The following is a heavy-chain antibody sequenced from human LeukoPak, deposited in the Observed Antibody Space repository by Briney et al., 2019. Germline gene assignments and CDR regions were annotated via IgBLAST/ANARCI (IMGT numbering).Heavy chain of an antibody. Sequence: SETLSLTFAVYGGSFSGYYWSWIRQPPGKGLEWIGEINHSGSTNYNPSLKSRVTISVDKSKNQFSLKLSSVTAADTAVYYCASVTRVEHCLDYWGQGILVTVSS. CDR1: GGSFSGYY. J-gene: IGHJ4*02. CDR2: INHSGST. D-gene: IGHD1/OR15-1a*01. V-gene: IGHV4-34*01. CDR3: ASVTRVEHCLDY.